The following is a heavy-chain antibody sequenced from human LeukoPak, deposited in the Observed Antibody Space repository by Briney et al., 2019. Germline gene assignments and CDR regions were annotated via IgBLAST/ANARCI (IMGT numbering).Heavy chain of an antibody. D-gene: IGHD4-23*01. CDR3: ARDHDGGNSYNWFDP. CDR2: ISYDGSNK. J-gene: IGHJ5*02. CDR1: GFTFSSYA. V-gene: IGHV3-30*04. Sequence: GGSLRLSCAASGFTFSSYAMHWVRQAPGKGLEWVAVISYDGSNKYYADSVKGRFTISRDNSKNTLYLQMNSLRAEDTAVHYCARDHDGGNSYNWFDPWGQGTLVTVSS.